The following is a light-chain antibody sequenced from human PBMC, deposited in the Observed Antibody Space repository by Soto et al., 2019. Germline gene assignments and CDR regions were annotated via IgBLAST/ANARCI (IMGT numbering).Light chain of an antibody. Sequence: QSVLTQPASVSGSPGQSITISCTGTSSDVVGYNYVSWYQQHPGKAPKLMIYDVSNRPSGVSNRFSGSKSGNTASLTISGLQAEDEADYYCSSYTSSSTNVFGTGTKLTVL. CDR1: SSDVVGYNY. J-gene: IGLJ1*01. CDR2: DVS. CDR3: SSYTSSSTNV. V-gene: IGLV2-14*01.